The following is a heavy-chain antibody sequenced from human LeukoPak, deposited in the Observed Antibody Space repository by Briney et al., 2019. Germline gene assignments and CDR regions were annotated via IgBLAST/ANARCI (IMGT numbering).Heavy chain of an antibody. Sequence: GGSLRLSCAASGFTFNIYGKNWVRQAPGKGLEWVSGISGSGVSTDYADSVKGRFTTSRDNSKNMVYLQMNTLRAEDTATYYCAKDRGPYIRIDNNWLHPWGQGTLVTVSS. V-gene: IGHV3-23*01. J-gene: IGHJ5*02. CDR1: GFTFNIYG. CDR3: AKDRGPYIRIDNNWLHP. CDR2: ISGSGVST. D-gene: IGHD3-16*01.